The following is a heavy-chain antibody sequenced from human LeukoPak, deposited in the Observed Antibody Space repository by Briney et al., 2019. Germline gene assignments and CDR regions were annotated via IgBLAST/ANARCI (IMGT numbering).Heavy chain of an antibody. V-gene: IGHV5-51*01. Sequence: GESLKISCKVSGYTFSNYWIGWVRPMPGKGLEYMGIIYSGDSDTRYSPSFQGQVTISADKSISTAYLQWSSLKASDTAMYFCVRPIGGSPQYFDSWGQGTLVTVSS. CDR1: GYTFSNYW. J-gene: IGHJ4*02. D-gene: IGHD2-15*01. CDR2: IYSGDSDT. CDR3: VRPIGGSPQYFDS.